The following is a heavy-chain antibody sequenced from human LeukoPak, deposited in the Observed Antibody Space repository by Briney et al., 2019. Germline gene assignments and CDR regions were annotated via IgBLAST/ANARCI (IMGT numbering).Heavy chain of an antibody. V-gene: IGHV1-18*01. D-gene: IGHD3-10*01. CDR1: GYTFTSYG. Sequence: ASVKVSCKASGYTFTSYGISWVRQAPGQGLEWMGWISAYNGNTNYAQKLQGRVTMTTDTSTSTAYMELRSLRSDDTAVYYCARGKGIRGGSYHLDEFDYWGQGTLVTVS. CDR2: ISAYNGNT. J-gene: IGHJ4*02. CDR3: ARGKGIRGGSYHLDEFDY.